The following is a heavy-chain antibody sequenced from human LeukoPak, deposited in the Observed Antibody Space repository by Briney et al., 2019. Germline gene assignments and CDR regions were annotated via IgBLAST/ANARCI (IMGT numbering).Heavy chain of an antibody. Sequence: SETLSLTCTVSGDSISSSSYSWGWIRQPPGKGLEWIGSIYYSGSTYYNPSLKSRVTISVDTSKNQFSLKLSSVTAADTAVYYCARGLPEYDYVWGSYRYYFDYWGQGTLVTVSS. CDR3: ARGLPEYDYVWGSYRYYFDY. V-gene: IGHV4-39*07. J-gene: IGHJ4*02. CDR1: GDSISSSSYS. D-gene: IGHD3-16*02. CDR2: IYYSGST.